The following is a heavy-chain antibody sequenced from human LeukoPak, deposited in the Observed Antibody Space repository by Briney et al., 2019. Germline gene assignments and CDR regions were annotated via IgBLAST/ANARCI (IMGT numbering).Heavy chain of an antibody. D-gene: IGHD4-17*01. CDR2: IYTSGST. CDR3: ARPDYGDYVFDM. CDR1: GGSINSGTYY. V-gene: IGHV4-61*02. J-gene: IGHJ3*02. Sequence: SQTLSLTCTVSGGSINSGTYYWTWIRQPAGKRLEWIGRIYTSGSTNYKPSLKSRVTISVDASKNQFSLTLSSVTAADTAVDYCARPDYGDYVFDMWGQGTMVPVSS.